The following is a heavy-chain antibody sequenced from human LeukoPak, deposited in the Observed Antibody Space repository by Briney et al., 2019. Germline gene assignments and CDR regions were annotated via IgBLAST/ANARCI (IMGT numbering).Heavy chain of an antibody. J-gene: IGHJ4*02. CDR1: GYSFTDYY. CDR2: INTISGGT. Sequence: GASVKVSCKASGYSFTDYYVHWVRQSPGEGLEWLGWINTISGGTNYGQQFQGRVTMTRDTSISTAYMELSRLRSDDTAVYYCAREPGGDGYVSYFDYWGQGTLVTVSS. V-gene: IGHV1-2*02. D-gene: IGHD5-24*01. CDR3: AREPGGDGYVSYFDY.